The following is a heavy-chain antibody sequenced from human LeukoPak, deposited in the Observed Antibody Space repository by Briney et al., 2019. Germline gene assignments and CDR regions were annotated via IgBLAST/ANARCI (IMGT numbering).Heavy chain of an antibody. J-gene: IGHJ6*02. CDR3: TRQGRFSYFGMNV. Sequence: SETLSLTCTVSGYSINGYYLSWIRQPPGKGLEWVAYIYYAGRTSYDPSLKRRVTISVDTSKNQFSLKLTSLTAAATAVYCCTRQGRFSYFGMNVGGQGTTVTVSS. CDR2: IYYAGRT. V-gene: IGHV4-59*08. D-gene: IGHD3-3*01. CDR1: GYSINGYY.